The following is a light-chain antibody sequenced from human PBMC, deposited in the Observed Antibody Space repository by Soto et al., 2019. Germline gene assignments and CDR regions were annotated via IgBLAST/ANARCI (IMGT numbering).Light chain of an antibody. CDR2: GAS. Sequence: EIVMTQSPATLSVSPGERATLSCRASQSVSSNLAWYQQKPGQAPRLLISGASTRATSIPARFSGSGSGTEFTLTISSLQSEDFAVYYCQQYNYWPPWTFGQGTKVEIK. J-gene: IGKJ1*01. CDR3: QQYNYWPPWT. CDR1: QSVSSN. V-gene: IGKV3-15*01.